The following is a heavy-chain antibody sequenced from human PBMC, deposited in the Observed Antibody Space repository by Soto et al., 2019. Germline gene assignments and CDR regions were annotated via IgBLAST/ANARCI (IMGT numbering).Heavy chain of an antibody. CDR1: GGSISSYY. CDR3: ARTYDGSGRNSGGDGFDM. Sequence: QVQLQESGPGLVKPSETLSLSCSVSGGSISSYYWRWIRQLPGKGLEWIAYIYYSGSTSYNPSLKRRVPISLDTSQDQSCLKLSCVAAADTAVYYCARTYDGSGRNSGGDGFDMWGQGTMVTVSP. CDR2: IYYSGST. J-gene: IGHJ3*02. D-gene: IGHD3-22*01. V-gene: IGHV4-59*01.